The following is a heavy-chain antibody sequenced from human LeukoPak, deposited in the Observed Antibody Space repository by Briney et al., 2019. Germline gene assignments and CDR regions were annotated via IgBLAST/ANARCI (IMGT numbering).Heavy chain of an antibody. CDR3: ARLNSSVFDH. D-gene: IGHD4-23*01. CDR2: IYPGDSDT. Sequence: PGESLKISCKGSGYSFTTYWIGWVRPMPGKGLEWMGIIYPGDSDTRYSPSFQGQVTMSADKSISTAYLQWSSLKASDTAMYCCARLNSSVFDHWGQGTLVTVSS. V-gene: IGHV5-51*01. J-gene: IGHJ4*02. CDR1: GYSFTTYW.